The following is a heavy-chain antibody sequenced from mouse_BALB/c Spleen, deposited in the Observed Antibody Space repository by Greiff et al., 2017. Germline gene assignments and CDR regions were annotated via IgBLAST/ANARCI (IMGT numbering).Heavy chain of an antibody. D-gene: IGHD2-10*02. Sequence: VQVVESGPGLVQPSQSLSITCTVSGFSLTSYGVHWVRQSPGKGLEWLGVIWSGGSTDYNAAFISRLSISKDNSKSQVFFKMNSLQANDTAIYYCARYGNYGDYYAMDYWGQGTSVTVSS. J-gene: IGHJ4*01. CDR3: ARYGNYGDYYAMDY. CDR1: GFSLTSYG. V-gene: IGHV2-2*02. CDR2: IWSGGST.